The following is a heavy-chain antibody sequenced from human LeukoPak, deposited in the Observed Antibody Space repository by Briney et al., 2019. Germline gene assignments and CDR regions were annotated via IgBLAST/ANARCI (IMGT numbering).Heavy chain of an antibody. CDR3: ARDYTAAAADY. V-gene: IGHV3-7*03. J-gene: IGHJ4*02. CDR1: XFXXSSXW. CDR2: INHNGNVN. Sequence: SXXLSCAASXFXXSSXWMNWAXQXPGKGXEWVASINHNGNVNYYVDSVKGRFTISRDNAKNSLYLQMSNLRAEDTAVYYCARDYTAAAADYWGQGTLVTVSS. D-gene: IGHD6-13*01.